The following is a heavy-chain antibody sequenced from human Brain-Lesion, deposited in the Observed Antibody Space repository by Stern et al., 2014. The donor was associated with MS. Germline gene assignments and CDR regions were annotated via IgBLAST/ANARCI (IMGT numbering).Heavy chain of an antibody. CDR1: GFTFGSWA. Sequence: VHLVESGGGVVQPGRPLRLSCVASGFTFGSWAMHWVRQAPGKGLEWVAGVSYDGSNKYYADSVNGRFTISRDNSQNTLYMQMSSLRPEDTAVYYCAKDRQYLTYFFDHWGQGSLVTVSS. CDR3: AKDRQYLTYFFDH. J-gene: IGHJ5*02. CDR2: VSYDGSNK. D-gene: IGHD2/OR15-2a*01. V-gene: IGHV3-30*18.